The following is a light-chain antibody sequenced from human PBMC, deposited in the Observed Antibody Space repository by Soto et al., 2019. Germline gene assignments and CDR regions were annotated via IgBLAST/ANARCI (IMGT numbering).Light chain of an antibody. J-gene: IGLJ2*01. CDR3: EAWDDSLNEVV. CDR1: SSNIGNNA. V-gene: IGLV1-36*01. Sequence: QSVLTQPPSVSEAPRQRGTISCSGSSSNIGNNAVNWYQQLPGKAPKLLIYYDDLLPSGVSDRFSGSKSGTSASLAISGLQSEDEADYYCEAWDDSLNEVVFGGGTKLTVL. CDR2: YDD.